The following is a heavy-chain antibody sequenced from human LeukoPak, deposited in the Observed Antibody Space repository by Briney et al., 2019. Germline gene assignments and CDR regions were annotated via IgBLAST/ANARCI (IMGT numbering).Heavy chain of an antibody. V-gene: IGHV3-23*01. D-gene: IGHD2-21*01. CDR2: ISGSGGST. CDR3: AKVSVGFPPMGGDSHHDDAFDI. Sequence: GGSLRLSCAASGFTFSSYAMSWVRQAPGKGLEWVSAISGSGGSTYYADSVKGRFTISRDNSKNTLYLQMNGLRAEDTAVHYCAKVSVGFPPMGGDSHHDDAFDIWGQGTMVTVSS. J-gene: IGHJ3*02. CDR1: GFTFSSYA.